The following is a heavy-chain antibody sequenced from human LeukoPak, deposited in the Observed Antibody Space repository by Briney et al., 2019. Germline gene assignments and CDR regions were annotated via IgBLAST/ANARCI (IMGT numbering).Heavy chain of an antibody. Sequence: SETLSLTCTVSGGSINSYYWSWIRQPPGQGLEWIGYISYSGSTNYSPSLKSRVTISVDTSKNQFSLKLSSVAAADTAVYYCARGDNPFDYWGQGTLVTVSS. V-gene: IGHV4-59*01. CDR3: ARGDNPFDY. D-gene: IGHD3-16*01. CDR1: GGSINSYY. CDR2: ISYSGST. J-gene: IGHJ4*02.